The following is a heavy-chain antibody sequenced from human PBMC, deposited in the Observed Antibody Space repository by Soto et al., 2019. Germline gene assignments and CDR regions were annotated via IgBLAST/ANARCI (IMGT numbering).Heavy chain of an antibody. CDR2: MQPSSGRT. D-gene: IGHD1-26*01. V-gene: IGHV1-8*01. CDR1: GYSFTSLD. Sequence: QVQLVQSGAEVRETGASVKVSCKASGYSFTSLDLNWVRQTTGQGLEWMGWMQPSSGRTGYAQKFQGRVTMTRDTSINTAYMELSSLTSDDTAFYYCARGVTAGVDYWGQGTLVTVSS. CDR3: ARGVTAGVDY. J-gene: IGHJ4*02.